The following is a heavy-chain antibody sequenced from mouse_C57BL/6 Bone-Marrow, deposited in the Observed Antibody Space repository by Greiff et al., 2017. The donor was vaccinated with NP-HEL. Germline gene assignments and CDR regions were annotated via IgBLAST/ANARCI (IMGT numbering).Heavy chain of an antibody. CDR3: AKWALDWYFDV. CDR1: GYTFTDYY. J-gene: IGHJ1*03. D-gene: IGHD2-10*02. V-gene: IGHV1-19*01. CDR2: INPYNGGT. Sequence: EVQLQQSGPVLVKPGASVKMSCKASGYTFTDYYMNWVKQSHGKSLEWIGVINPYNGGTSYNQKFKGKATLTVDKSSSTAYMELNSLTSEDSAVYYCAKWALDWYFDVWGTGTTVTVSS.